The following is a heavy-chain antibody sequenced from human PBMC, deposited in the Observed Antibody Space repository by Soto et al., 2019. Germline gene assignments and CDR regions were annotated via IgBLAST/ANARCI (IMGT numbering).Heavy chain of an antibody. CDR3: VRDPVESGYPEYFQH. V-gene: IGHV3-53*01. J-gene: IGHJ1*01. D-gene: IGHD3-22*01. CDR1: GFTVSSNY. Sequence: EVQLVESGGGLIQPGGSLRLSCAASGFTVSSNYMSWVRQAPGKGLEWVSVIYSGGSTYYADSVKGRFTISRDNSKNTPYLQMNSLRPDDTAVYYCVRDPVESGYPEYFQHWGQGTLVTVSS. CDR2: IYSGGST.